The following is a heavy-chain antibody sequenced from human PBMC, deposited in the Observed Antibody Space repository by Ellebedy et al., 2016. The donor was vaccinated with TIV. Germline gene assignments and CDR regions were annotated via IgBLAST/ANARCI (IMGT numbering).Heavy chain of an antibody. V-gene: IGHV3-33*01. CDR3: ARGPLGGTPRAFDS. D-gene: IGHD1-26*01. Sequence: PGGSLRLSCAASGFRFSSYGIHWVRQAPGKGLEWVAIIWYDGSNKDYADSVKGRFTISRDNSKNTVHLQMNSLRVEDTAVYHCARGPLGGTPRAFDSWGQGTLVTVSS. J-gene: IGHJ4*02. CDR2: IWYDGSNK. CDR1: GFRFSSYG.